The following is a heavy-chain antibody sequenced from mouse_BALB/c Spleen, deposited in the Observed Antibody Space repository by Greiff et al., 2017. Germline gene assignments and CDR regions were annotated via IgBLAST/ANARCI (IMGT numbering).Heavy chain of an antibody. CDR1: GFSLTSYG. CDR3: ASDYYGSRSYAMDY. Sequence: VMLVESGPGLVAPSQSLSITCTVSGFSLTSYGVHWVRQPPGKGLEWLGVIWAGGSTNYNSALMSRLSISKDNSKSQVFLKMNSLQTDDTAMYYCASDYYGSRSYAMDYWGQGTSVTVSS. V-gene: IGHV2-9*02. J-gene: IGHJ4*01. D-gene: IGHD1-1*01. CDR2: IWAGGST.